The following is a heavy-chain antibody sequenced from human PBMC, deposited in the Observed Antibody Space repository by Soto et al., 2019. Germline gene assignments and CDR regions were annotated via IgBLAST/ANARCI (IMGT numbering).Heavy chain of an antibody. J-gene: IGHJ4*02. CDR2: IKQDGSEK. CDR1: GFTFSSYW. Sequence: GSLRLSCAASGFTFSSYWISWVRQAPGKGLEWVANIKQDGSEKYYVDSVKGRFTISRDNAKNSLYLQMNSLRAEDTAVYYCARVVAAAFYFDYWGQGTLVTVSS. D-gene: IGHD6-13*01. CDR3: ARVVAAAFYFDY. V-gene: IGHV3-7*03.